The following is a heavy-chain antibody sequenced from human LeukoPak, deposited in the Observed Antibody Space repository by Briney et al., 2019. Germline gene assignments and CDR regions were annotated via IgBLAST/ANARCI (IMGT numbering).Heavy chain of an antibody. J-gene: IGHJ6*03. CDR3: ARRKKENTSYYYYYMDV. CDR1: GGSISSYY. CDR2: IYTSGSA. D-gene: IGHD3-16*01. Sequence: PSETLSLACTVSGGSISSYYWSWIRQPPGKGLEWIGYIYTSGSANYNPSLKSRVTISVDTSKNQFSLKLSSVTAADTAVYYCARRKKENTSYYYYYMDVWGKGTTVTVSS. V-gene: IGHV4-4*09.